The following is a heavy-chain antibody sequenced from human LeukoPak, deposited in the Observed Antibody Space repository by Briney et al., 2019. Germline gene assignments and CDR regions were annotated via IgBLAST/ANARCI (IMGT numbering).Heavy chain of an antibody. CDR3: ERDSSEIGYYYDGLDV. D-gene: IGHD6-6*01. V-gene: IGHV4-31*03. J-gene: IGHJ6*02. CDR2: IYYSGST. Sequence: SQTLCLTCTVSGGSISSGSYYWSWIRQHQGQGLEWIGNIYYSGSTYYNPSLRSRVTISVDTSKNQFSLKLSSVTAADTAVYYCERDSSEIGYYYDGLDVWGQGTTVTVSS. CDR1: GGSISSGSYY.